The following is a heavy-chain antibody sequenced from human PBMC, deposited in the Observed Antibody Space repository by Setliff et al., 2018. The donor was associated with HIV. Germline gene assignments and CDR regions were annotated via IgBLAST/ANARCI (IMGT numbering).Heavy chain of an antibody. V-gene: IGHV4-4*08. CDR2: IYTSGIT. D-gene: IGHD3-10*01. Sequence: SETLSLTCTVSGDSISSYYWSWIRQPPGKGLEWIGYIYTSGITDYNPSLKSRVTISGDTSKNQFSLKLSSVTAPDTAVYYCARDRRGYYYGSGSCYMDVWGTGTTVTVSS. J-gene: IGHJ6*03. CDR1: GDSISSYY. CDR3: ARDRRGYYYGSGSCYMDV.